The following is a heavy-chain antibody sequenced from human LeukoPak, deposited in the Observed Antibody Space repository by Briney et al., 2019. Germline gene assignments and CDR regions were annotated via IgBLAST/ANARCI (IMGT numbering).Heavy chain of an antibody. V-gene: IGHV4-4*07. CDR1: GGSISSYY. CDR2: IYTSGST. J-gene: IGHJ6*03. Sequence: PSETLSPTCTVSGGSISSYYWSWIRQPAGKGLEWIGRIYTSGSTNYNPSLKSRVTMSVDTSKNQFSLKLSSVTAADTAVYYCARDLGNAAAAGYYYYMDVWGKGTTVTISS. D-gene: IGHD6-13*01. CDR3: ARDLGNAAAAGYYYYMDV.